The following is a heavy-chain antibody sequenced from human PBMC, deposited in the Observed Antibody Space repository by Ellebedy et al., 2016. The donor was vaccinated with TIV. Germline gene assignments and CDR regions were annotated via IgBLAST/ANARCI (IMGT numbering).Heavy chain of an antibody. CDR2: ISSSSSTI. Sequence: GGSLRLXXAASGFTFSYFSMKWVRQAPGKGLEWVSYISSSSSTIYYADSVKGRFTISRDNAKNSLYLQMNSLRAEDTAVYYCARVGVNYDILTGYYLDYWGQGTLVTVSS. CDR3: ARVGVNYDILTGYYLDY. D-gene: IGHD3-9*01. V-gene: IGHV3-48*04. J-gene: IGHJ4*02. CDR1: GFTFSYFS.